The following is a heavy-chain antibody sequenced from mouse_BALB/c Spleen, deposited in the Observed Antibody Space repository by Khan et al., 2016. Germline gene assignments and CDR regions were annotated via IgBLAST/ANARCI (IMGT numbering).Heavy chain of an antibody. Sequence: EVKLLESGPGLVKPSQSLSLTCTVSGFSITSDYAWYWSRQFPGNKLGWMGIIGYSGSTSYTPSLKSRITITRDTSKNTFFLQMNSVTTEDTATXYCALLRLAYWGQGTLVTVSA. CDR3: ALLRLAY. V-gene: IGHV3-2*02. J-gene: IGHJ3*01. D-gene: IGHD1-2*01. CDR2: IGYSGST. CDR1: GFSITSDYA.